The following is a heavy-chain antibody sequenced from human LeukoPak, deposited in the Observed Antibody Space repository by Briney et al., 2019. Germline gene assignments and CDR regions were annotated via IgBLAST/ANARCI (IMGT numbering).Heavy chain of an antibody. CDR2: INPNNGAT. V-gene: IGHV1-2*06. J-gene: IGHJ4*02. CDR1: GYTFTGYY. CDR3: TRESGSYHGNDY. Sequence: VSVKVSCKASGYTFTGYYMHWVRQAPGQGLEWMGRINPNNGATNYAQKLQGRVTITGDTSISTAYMELSSLRSDDTAVYYCTRESGSYHGNDYWGQGTLVTVSS. D-gene: IGHD1-26*01.